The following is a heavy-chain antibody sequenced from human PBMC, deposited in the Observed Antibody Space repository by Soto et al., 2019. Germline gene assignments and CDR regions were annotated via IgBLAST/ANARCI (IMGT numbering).Heavy chain of an antibody. V-gene: IGHV3-33*01. CDR3: ARDIGGYDEYYFDY. CDR2: IWYDGSNK. D-gene: IGHD5-12*01. Sequence: RGSLRLSCAASGFTFSSYGMHWVRQAPGKGLEWVAVIWYDGSNKYYADSVKGRFTISRDNSKNTLYLQMNSLRAEDTAVYYCARDIGGYDEYYFDYWGQGTLVTVSS. CDR1: GFTFSSYG. J-gene: IGHJ4*02.